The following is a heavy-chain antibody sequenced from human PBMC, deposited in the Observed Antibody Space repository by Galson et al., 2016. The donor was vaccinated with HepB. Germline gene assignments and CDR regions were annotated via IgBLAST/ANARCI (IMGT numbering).Heavy chain of an antibody. J-gene: IGHJ4*02. CDR1: GFSVSRNY. Sequence: SLRLSCAASGFSVSRNYLTWVRQAPGKGLQWVSVVRASGNGGSTHYADSVKGRFTISRDNSKNTLYLQMNSLRAEDTAVYYCAILGMYYRDSSDYFTEDFWGQGTLVTVSS. V-gene: IGHV3-23*01. D-gene: IGHD3-22*01. CDR3: AILGMYYRDSSDYFTEDF. CDR2: VRASGNGGST.